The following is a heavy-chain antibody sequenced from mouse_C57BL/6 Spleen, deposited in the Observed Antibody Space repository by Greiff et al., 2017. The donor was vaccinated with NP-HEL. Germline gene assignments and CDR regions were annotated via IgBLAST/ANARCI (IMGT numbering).Heavy chain of an antibody. D-gene: IGHD2-5*01. CDR2: ILPGSGST. V-gene: IGHV1-9*01. J-gene: IGHJ3*01. CDR3: ARLRGYYSNYVGFAY. Sequence: QVQLQQSGAELMKPGASVKLSCKATGYTFTGYWIEWVKQRPGHGLEWIGEILPGSGSTNYNEKFKGKATFTADTSSNTAYVQLSSLTTEDSAIYYCARLRGYYSNYVGFAYWGQGTLVTVSA. CDR1: GYTFTGYW.